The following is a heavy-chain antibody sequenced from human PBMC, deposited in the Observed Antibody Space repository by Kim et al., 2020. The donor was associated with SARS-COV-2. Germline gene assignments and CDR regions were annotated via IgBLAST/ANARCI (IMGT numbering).Heavy chain of an antibody. J-gene: IGHJ5*02. CDR1: GGSISSSSYY. V-gene: IGHV4-39*01. Sequence: SETLSLTCTVSGGSISSSSYYWGWIRQPPGKGLEWIGSIYYSGSTYYNPSLKSRVTISVDTSKNQFSLKLSSVTAADTAVYYCARHGSGWYGVGRGWFDPWGQGTLVTVSS. CDR3: ARHGSGWYGVGRGWFDP. CDR2: IYYSGST. D-gene: IGHD6-19*01.